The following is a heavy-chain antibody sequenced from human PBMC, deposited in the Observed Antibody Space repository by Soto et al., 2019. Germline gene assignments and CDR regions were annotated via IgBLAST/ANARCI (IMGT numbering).Heavy chain of an antibody. Sequence: QVQLVQSGAEVKKPGSSVKVSCKASGGTFSSYTISWVRQAPGQGLEWMGRIIPILGIANYARKFQGRVTITADKSTSTAYMELSSLRSEDTAVYYCASWGVARAPSTDYWGQGTLVTVSS. D-gene: IGHD3-16*01. J-gene: IGHJ4*02. CDR2: IIPILGIA. V-gene: IGHV1-69*02. CDR3: ASWGVARAPSTDY. CDR1: GGTFSSYT.